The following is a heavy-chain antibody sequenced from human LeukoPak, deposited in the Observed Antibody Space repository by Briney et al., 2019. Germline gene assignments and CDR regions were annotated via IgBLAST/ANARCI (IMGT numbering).Heavy chain of an antibody. CDR2: IYTSGST. D-gene: IGHD3-10*01. Sequence: SETLSLTCTVSGGSISSYYWSWIRQSAGKGLEWIGRIYTSGSTNYNPSLKSRVTMSVDTSKNQFSLKLSSVTAADTAVYYCARDYPARYGSGSYRIAGFDYWGQGTLVTVSS. CDR3: ARDYPARYGSGSYRIAGFDY. CDR1: GGSISSYY. V-gene: IGHV4-4*07. J-gene: IGHJ4*02.